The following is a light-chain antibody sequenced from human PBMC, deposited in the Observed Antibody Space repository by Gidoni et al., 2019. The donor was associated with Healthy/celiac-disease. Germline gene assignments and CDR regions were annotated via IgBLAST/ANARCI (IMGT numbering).Light chain of an antibody. CDR1: NIGSKS. CDR3: QVWDSSSDRVV. V-gene: IGLV3-21*02. J-gene: IGLJ3*02. Sequence: SYVLPQPPSASVAPGQTARVTCGGNNIGSKSVHWYQQKPGQAPVLVVYDASDRPSGIPERFSGSNSGNTATLTISRVEAGDEADYYCQVWDSSSDRVVFGGGTKLTVL. CDR2: DAS.